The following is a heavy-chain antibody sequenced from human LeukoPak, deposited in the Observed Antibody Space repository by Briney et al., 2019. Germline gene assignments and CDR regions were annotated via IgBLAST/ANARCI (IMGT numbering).Heavy chain of an antibody. Sequence: GGSLRLSCAASGFIFDDYSLNWVRQAPGKGLEWVGLISWDGTTTIYADSVKGRFTITRDNSKNSLYLQMTSLRSEDTALYYCAKDISGIVTTATGFDYWGQGTQVTVSS. CDR2: ISWDGTTT. CDR1: GFIFDDYS. V-gene: IGHV3-43*01. J-gene: IGHJ4*02. D-gene: IGHD2-15*01. CDR3: AKDISGIVTTATGFDY.